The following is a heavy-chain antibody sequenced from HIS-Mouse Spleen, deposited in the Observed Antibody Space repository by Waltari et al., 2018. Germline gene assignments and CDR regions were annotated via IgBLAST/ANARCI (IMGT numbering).Heavy chain of an antibody. CDR2: ISYSVST. V-gene: IGHV4-39*07. D-gene: IGHD6-13*01. Sequence: QLQLQESGPGLVKPSETLSPTCTVSGGSTSSRSHFWGWVRRPPGKGREGIGSISYSVSTYYNPSLKSRVTISVDTSKNQFSLKLSSVTAADTAVYYCAREIPYSSSWYDWYFDLWGRGTLVTVSS. J-gene: IGHJ2*01. CDR3: AREIPYSSSWYDWYFDL. CDR1: GGSTSSRSHF.